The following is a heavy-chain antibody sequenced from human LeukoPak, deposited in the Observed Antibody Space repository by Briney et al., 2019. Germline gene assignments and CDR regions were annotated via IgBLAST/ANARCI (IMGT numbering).Heavy chain of an antibody. J-gene: IGHJ5*02. CDR3: ARVPAATYNWFDP. D-gene: IGHD2-2*01. V-gene: IGHV1-8*01. CDR2: MNPNSGNT. Sequence: ASVKVSCKASGYTFTSYDINWVRQATGQGLEWMGWMNPNSGNTGYAQKFQGGVTMTRNTSISTAYMELSSLRSEDTAVYYCARVPAATYNWFDPWGQGTLVTVSS. CDR1: GYTFTSYD.